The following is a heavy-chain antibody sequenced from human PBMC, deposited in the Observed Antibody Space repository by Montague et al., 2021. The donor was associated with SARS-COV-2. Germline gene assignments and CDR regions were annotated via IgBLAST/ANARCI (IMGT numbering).Heavy chain of an antibody. Sequence: SETLSLTCTVSGGSITSSAYFWSWIRQSPGKGLEWIGTIYYSGNTYSNLSLKSRPTISMDTSKSQVSLKINSVTAADTAVYFCARLGSPAYCGGDCYLRVCGTDVWGQGTRVTVSS. CDR3: ARLGSPAYCGGDCYLRVCGTDV. J-gene: IGHJ6*02. V-gene: IGHV4-39*01. CDR1: GGSITSSAYF. D-gene: IGHD2-21*02. CDR2: IYYSGNT.